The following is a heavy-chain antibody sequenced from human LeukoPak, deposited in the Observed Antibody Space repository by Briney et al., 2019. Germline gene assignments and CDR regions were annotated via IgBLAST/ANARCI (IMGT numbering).Heavy chain of an antibody. CDR3: AREDCSSTSCRTHNDAFDI. CDR1: GYTFTGYY. V-gene: IGHV1-2*02. J-gene: IGHJ3*02. D-gene: IGHD2-2*01. Sequence: ASVKVPCKASGYTFTGYYMHWVRQAPGQGLEWMGWINPNSGGTNYAQKFQGRVTMTRDTSISTAYMELSRLRSDDTAVYYCAREDCSSTSCRTHNDAFDIWGQGTMVTVSS. CDR2: INPNSGGT.